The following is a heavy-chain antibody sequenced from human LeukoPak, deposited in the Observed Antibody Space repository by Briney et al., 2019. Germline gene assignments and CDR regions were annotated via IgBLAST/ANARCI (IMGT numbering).Heavy chain of an antibody. V-gene: IGHV3-23*01. CDR2: ISGSGGTK. J-gene: IGHJ6*02. CDR3: ASFYHYGMDV. CDR1: GFAFSIYA. D-gene: IGHD3-16*02. Sequence: GGSLRLSCAASGFAFSIYAMSWVRQAPGKGLEWVSAISGSGGTKYYADSVKGRFTISRDNSKNTLYFQMNSLRAEDTAVYYCASFYHYGMDVWGQGTTVTVSS.